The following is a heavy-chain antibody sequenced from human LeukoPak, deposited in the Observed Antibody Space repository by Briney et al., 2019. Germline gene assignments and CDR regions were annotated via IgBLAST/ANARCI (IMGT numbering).Heavy chain of an antibody. CDR2: IYHSGST. V-gene: IGHV4-38-2*02. D-gene: IGHD3-10*01. Sequence: SETLSLTCAVSGYSISSGYYWGWIRQPPGKGLEWIGSIYHSGSTYYNPSLKSRVTISVDTSKNQFSLKLSSVTAADTAVYYCARDLWRDYYGSGSVNWFDPWGRGTLVTVSS. J-gene: IGHJ5*02. CDR1: GYSISSGYY. CDR3: ARDLWRDYYGSGSVNWFDP.